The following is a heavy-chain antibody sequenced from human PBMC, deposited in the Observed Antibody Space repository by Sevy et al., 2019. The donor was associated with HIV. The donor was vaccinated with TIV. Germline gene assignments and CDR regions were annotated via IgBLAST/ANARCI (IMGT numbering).Heavy chain of an antibody. J-gene: IGHJ6*02. CDR3: TRLRGTISAYYYFGMDV. CDR1: GFRFSDYA. CDR2: IRSKTFGGTT. V-gene: IGHV3-49*03. Sequence: GGSLRLSCITSGFRFSDYALTWLRQAPGKGLEWVGFIRSKTFGGTTEYAASVKGRFTISRDESKSIAYLEMYSLKTEDTAIYYCTRLRGTISAYYYFGMDVWGQGATVTVSS. D-gene: IGHD3-9*01.